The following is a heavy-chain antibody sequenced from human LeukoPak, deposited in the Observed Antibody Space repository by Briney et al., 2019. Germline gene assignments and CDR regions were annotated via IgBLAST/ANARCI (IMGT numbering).Heavy chain of an antibody. CDR3: ARDGSSGSYYYYGMDV. CDR2: ISYDGSNK. Sequence: GGSLRLSCAASGVTLSSYAMHWVRQAPGKGLEWVAVISYDGSNKYYADSVKGRFTISRDNSKNTLYLQMNSLRAEDTAVYYCARDGSSGSYYYYGMDVWGQGTTVTVSS. CDR1: GVTLSSYA. V-gene: IGHV3-30-3*01. J-gene: IGHJ6*02. D-gene: IGHD3-22*01.